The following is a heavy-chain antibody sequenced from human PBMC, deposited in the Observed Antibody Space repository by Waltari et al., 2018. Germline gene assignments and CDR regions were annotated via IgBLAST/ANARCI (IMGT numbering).Heavy chain of an antibody. CDR2: ICLDGSDK. CDR1: GFTFSNFG. J-gene: IGHJ4*02. D-gene: IGHD2-2*02. Sequence: QVNLVESGGGVVQPGGSLRLSCATSGFTFSNFGRHWVRQAPGKGMEWVALICLDGSDKFYADSVRGRFTISRDNSARTLYLDMDSLRLDDTAMYYCAKDAFGNTYLDFWGQGTLVTVSS. CDR3: AKDAFGNTYLDF. V-gene: IGHV3-30*02.